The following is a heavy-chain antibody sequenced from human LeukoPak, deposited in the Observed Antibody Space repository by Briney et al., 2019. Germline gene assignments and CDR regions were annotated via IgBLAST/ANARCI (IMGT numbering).Heavy chain of an antibody. CDR1: GASTSHFY. Sequence: SETLSLSCTVSGASTSHFYWNWIRQPTGKGLEWIGYMHNSGSSKHNPSLKSRLTISIDTSKNQFSLQLASVTAADTAIYYCARSAEWLRNAFDIWGQGTMVSVSS. V-gene: IGHV4-59*01. CDR3: ARSAEWLRNAFDI. J-gene: IGHJ3*02. D-gene: IGHD5-12*01. CDR2: MHNSGSS.